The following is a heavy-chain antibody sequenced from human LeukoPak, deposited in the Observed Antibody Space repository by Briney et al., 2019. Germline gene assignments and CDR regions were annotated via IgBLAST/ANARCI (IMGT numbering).Heavy chain of an antibody. V-gene: IGHV4-34*01. J-gene: IGHJ3*02. CDR2: INHSGST. CDR1: GGSFSGYY. CDR3: ARQHAPLDAFDI. Sequence: SETLSLTCAVYGGSFSGYYWSWIRQPPGKGLEWIGEINHSGSTNYNPSLKSRVTISVDTSKNQFSLKLSSVTAADTAVYYCARQHAPLDAFDIWGQGTMVTVSS.